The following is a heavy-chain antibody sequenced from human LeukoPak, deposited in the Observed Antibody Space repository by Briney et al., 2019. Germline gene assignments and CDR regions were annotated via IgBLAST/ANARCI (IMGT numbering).Heavy chain of an antibody. J-gene: IGHJ4*02. CDR2: ISNDGSNK. CDR1: GFTFSSYA. Sequence: PGGSLRLSCAASGFTFSSYAIHWVRQAPGKGLEWVAVISNDGSNKYYADSVKGRFTISRDNSKNTLYLQMNSLTAGDTAVYYRASLGLSVGATAEFDYWGQGTLVTVSS. CDR3: ASLGLSVGATAEFDY. V-gene: IGHV3-30-3*01. D-gene: IGHD1-26*01.